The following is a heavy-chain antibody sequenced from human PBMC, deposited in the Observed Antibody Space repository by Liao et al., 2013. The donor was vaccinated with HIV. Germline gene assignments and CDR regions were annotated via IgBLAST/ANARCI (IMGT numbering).Heavy chain of an antibody. Sequence: QVQLQESGSGLVKPSETLSLTCTVSGGSISSYYWSWIRQLPGKGLEWIGYIYYSGSTNYNPSLKSRVTISVDTSKNQFSLKLSSVTAADTAVYYCARGAANWGPFDYWGQGTLVTVSS. CDR2: IYYSGST. CDR1: GGSISSYY. D-gene: IGHD7-27*01. J-gene: IGHJ4*02. CDR3: ARGAANWGPFDY. V-gene: IGHV4-59*01.